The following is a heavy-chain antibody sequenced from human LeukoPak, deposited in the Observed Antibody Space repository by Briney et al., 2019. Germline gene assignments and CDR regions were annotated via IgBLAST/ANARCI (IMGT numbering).Heavy chain of an antibody. CDR3: ARSSDY. J-gene: IGHJ4*02. CDR2: ISSNSSTI. V-gene: IGHV3-48*04. Sequence: PGGSLRLSCAASGFTFSSYSMNWVRQAPGKGLEWVSYISSNSSTIYYADSVKGRFTISRDNAKNSLYLQMNSLRAEDTAVYYCARSSDYWGQGTLVTVSS. CDR1: GFTFSSYS.